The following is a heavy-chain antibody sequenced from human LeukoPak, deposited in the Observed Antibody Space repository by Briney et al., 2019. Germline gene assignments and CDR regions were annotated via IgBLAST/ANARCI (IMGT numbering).Heavy chain of an antibody. CDR1: GFNFSSYE. V-gene: IGHV3-48*03. J-gene: IGHJ6*02. CDR2: ISSSGSTI. D-gene: IGHD3-3*01. Sequence: PGGSLRLSCAASGFNFSSYEMNWVRQAPGKGLEWVSYISSSGSTIYYADSVKGRLTISRDNAKNSLYLQMTSPRAEDTAVYYCARVGYDFWSGYYTYYYYGMDVWGQGTT. CDR3: ARVGYDFWSGYYTYYYYGMDV.